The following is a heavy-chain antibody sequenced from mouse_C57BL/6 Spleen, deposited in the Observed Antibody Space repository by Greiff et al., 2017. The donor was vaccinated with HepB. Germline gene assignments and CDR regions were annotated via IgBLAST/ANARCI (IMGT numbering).Heavy chain of an antibody. V-gene: IGHV1-76*01. CDR1: GYTFTDYY. Sequence: VQLQESGAELVRPGASVKLSCKASGYTFTDYYINWVKQRPGQGLEWIARIYPGSGNTYYNEKFKGKATLTAEKSSSTAYMQLSSLTSEDSAVYFCARANSNYLDYWGQGTTLTVSS. J-gene: IGHJ2*01. CDR3: ARANSNYLDY. D-gene: IGHD2-5*01. CDR2: IYPGSGNT.